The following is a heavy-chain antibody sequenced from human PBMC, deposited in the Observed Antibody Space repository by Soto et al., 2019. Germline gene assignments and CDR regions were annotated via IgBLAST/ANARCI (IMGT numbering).Heavy chain of an antibody. CDR2: ISSSSAYT. CDR1: GFSFSDYY. V-gene: IGHV3-11*05. Sequence: QVQLVESGGGLVKPGGSLRLSCAASGFSFSDYYIHWIRQAPGKGLEWVSFISSSSAYTNHADSVKGRFTIARDNAKNSVYLQMNDLRAEDTAVYYCARDRDTMIRGVYHPWGQGALVTVSS. J-gene: IGHJ5*02. D-gene: IGHD3-10*01. CDR3: ARDRDTMIRGVYHP.